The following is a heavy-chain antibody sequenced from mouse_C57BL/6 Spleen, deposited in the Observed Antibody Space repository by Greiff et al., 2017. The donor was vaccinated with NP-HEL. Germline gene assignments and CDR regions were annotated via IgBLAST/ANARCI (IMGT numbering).Heavy chain of an antibody. CDR1: GFTFSDAW. D-gene: IGHD1-1*01. J-gene: IGHJ1*03. Sequence: DVHLVESGGGLVQPGGSMKLSCAASGFTFSDAWMDWVRQSPEKGLEWVAEIRNKANNHATYYAVSVKGRFTISRADYKSSVYLQMNSLRAEDTDIYYCTRIYYYPWYFDVWGTGTTVTVSS. CDR2: IRNKANNHAT. V-gene: IGHV6-6*01. CDR3: TRIYYYPWYFDV.